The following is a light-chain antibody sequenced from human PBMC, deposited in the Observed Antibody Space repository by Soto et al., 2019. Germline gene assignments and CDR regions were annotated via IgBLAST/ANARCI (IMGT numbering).Light chain of an antibody. CDR1: NSNVGGNN. CDR3: ASWDTSLRAWV. V-gene: IGLV1-47*01. Sequence: QSAVTQPPSASATPGQRVFISCSRSNSNVGGNNVHWYQQLPGRAPKILIYANDQRPSGVPDRFSGSKSGSSASLAIGGLRSEDEADYYCASWDTSLRAWVFGGGTKLTVL. CDR2: AND. J-gene: IGLJ3*02.